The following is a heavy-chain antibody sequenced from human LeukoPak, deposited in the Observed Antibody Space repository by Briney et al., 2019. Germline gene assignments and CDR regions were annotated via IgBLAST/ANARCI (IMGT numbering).Heavy chain of an antibody. Sequence: ASVKVSCKASGYTFTGYYMHWVRQAPGQGLEWMGWINPNSGGTNYAQKFQGRVTMTRDTSISTAYMELSRLRSDDTAVYYCARGSYSSGAHYNWFDPRGQGTLVTVSS. CDR1: GYTFTGYY. V-gene: IGHV1-2*02. CDR2: INPNSGGT. CDR3: ARGSYSSGAHYNWFDP. D-gene: IGHD6-19*01. J-gene: IGHJ5*02.